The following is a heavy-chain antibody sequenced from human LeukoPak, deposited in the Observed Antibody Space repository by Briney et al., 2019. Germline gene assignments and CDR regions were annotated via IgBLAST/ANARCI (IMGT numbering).Heavy chain of an antibody. D-gene: IGHD6-6*01. V-gene: IGHV3-23*01. J-gene: IGHJ4*02. Sequence: GGSLRLSCATSGFTFSTYAMYWVRQAPGKGLEWVSAISGSGGSTYYADSVKGRFTISRDNSKNTLYLQMNSLRAEDTAVYYCAKGVAARPYYFDYWGQGTLVTVSS. CDR1: GFTFSTYA. CDR3: AKGVAARPYYFDY. CDR2: ISGSGGST.